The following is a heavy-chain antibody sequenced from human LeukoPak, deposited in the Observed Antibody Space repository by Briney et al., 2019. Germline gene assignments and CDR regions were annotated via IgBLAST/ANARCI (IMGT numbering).Heavy chain of an antibody. D-gene: IGHD3-3*01. CDR2: IIPIFGTA. CDR3: ARDQGLRFLEWLPTAYGMDV. V-gene: IGHV1-69*13. CDR1: GGTFSSYA. J-gene: IGHJ6*02. Sequence: SVEVSCKASGGTFSSYAISWVRQAPGQGLEWMRGIIPIFGTANYAQKFQGRVTITADESTSTAYMELSSLRSEDTAVYYCARDQGLRFLEWLPTAYGMDVWGQGTTVTVSS.